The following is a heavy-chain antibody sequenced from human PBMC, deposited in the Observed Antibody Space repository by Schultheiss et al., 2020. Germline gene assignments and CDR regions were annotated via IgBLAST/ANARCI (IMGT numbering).Heavy chain of an antibody. V-gene: IGHV4-61*02. Sequence: SETLSLTCAVSGGSISSGDYYWSWIRQPAGKGLEWIGRIYTSGSTNYNPSLKSRVTMSVDTSKNQFSLKLSSVTAADTAVYYCARLHRKYCSGGSCYRGSAFDIWGQGTMVTVSS. J-gene: IGHJ3*02. CDR1: GGSISSGDYY. D-gene: IGHD2-15*01. CDR2: IYTSGST. CDR3: ARLHRKYCSGGSCYRGSAFDI.